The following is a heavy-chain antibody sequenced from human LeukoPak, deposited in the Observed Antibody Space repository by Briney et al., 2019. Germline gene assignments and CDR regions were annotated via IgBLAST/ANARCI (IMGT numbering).Heavy chain of an antibody. J-gene: IGHJ3*02. Sequence: SETLSLTCAVSGYSISSGYYWGWIRQPPGKGLEWIGSIYHSGSTYYNPSLKSRVTISVDTSKNQFSLKLSSVTAADTAVYCCARVYSYDAFDIWGQGTMVTVSS. CDR1: GYSISSGYY. CDR2: IYHSGST. V-gene: IGHV4-38-2*01. D-gene: IGHD5-18*01. CDR3: ARVYSYDAFDI.